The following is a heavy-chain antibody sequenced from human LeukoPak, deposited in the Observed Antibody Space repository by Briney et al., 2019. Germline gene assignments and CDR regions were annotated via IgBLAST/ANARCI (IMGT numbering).Heavy chain of an antibody. CDR3: ARDLDNWNDRSYFDY. J-gene: IGHJ4*02. V-gene: IGHV3-20*04. D-gene: IGHD1-20*01. Sequence: GGSLRLSCTASGFTFDDYGMSWVRQVPGKGLEWVSGISWNGLVSSYADSVRGRFTISRDNAKNSLYLQMNSLRVEDTAVYYCARDLDNWNDRSYFDYWGQGTLVTVSS. CDR1: GFTFDDYG. CDR2: ISWNGLVS.